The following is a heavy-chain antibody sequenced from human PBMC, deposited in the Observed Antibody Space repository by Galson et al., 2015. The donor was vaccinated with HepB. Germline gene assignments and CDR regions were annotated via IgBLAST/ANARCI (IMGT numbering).Heavy chain of an antibody. CDR1: GFTSSSYG. D-gene: IGHD6-19*01. Sequence: SLRLSCAASGFTSSSYGMHWVRQAPGKGLEWVAFIRYDGSNKYYADSVKGRFTISRDNSKNTLYLQMNSLRAEDTAVYYCAKGGAAVAGTLGYWGQGTLVTVSS. CDR3: AKGGAAVAGTLGY. V-gene: IGHV3-30*02. CDR2: IRYDGSNK. J-gene: IGHJ4*02.